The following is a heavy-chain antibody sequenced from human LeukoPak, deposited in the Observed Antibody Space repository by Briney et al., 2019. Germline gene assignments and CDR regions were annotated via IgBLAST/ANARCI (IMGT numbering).Heavy chain of an antibody. J-gene: IGHJ6*03. CDR2: IYTSGST. V-gene: IGHV4-61*02. CDR1: GDSIRSGTYY. D-gene: IGHD2-2*01. Sequence: SETLSLTCSVSGDSIRSGTYYWSWIRQPAGKGLEWIGRIYTSGSTSYNPSLKSRVTISVDTSKNQFSLKLTSVTAADTAVYYCARTLWYCSSTSCPYYYYMDVWGKGTTVTVSS. CDR3: ARTLWYCSSTSCPYYYYMDV.